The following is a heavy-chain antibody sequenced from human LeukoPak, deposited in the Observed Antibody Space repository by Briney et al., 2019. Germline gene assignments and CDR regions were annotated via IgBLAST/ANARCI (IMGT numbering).Heavy chain of an antibody. V-gene: IGHV3-7*01. CDR3: ARPYGIGWSGLEH. D-gene: IGHD6-19*01. J-gene: IGHJ4*02. CDR1: GFTFSNYW. Sequence: GGSLRLSCPASGFTFSNYWMTWVRQAPGKGLEWVANIKPDGSAQYYADSVMGRFTISRDSAKNSVFLQMNSLRAEDTAVYHCARPYGIGWSGLEHWGRGTLVTVSS. CDR2: IKPDGSAQ.